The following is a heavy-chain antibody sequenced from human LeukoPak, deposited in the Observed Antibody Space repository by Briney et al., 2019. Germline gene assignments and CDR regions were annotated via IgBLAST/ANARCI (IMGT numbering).Heavy chain of an antibody. CDR3: ARGFISGYVDWFDP. Sequence: GASVKVSCKASGYTFTGYYMHWVRQAPGQGLEWMGWINPNSGGTNYVQKFQGRVTMTRDTSISTAYMELSRLRSDDTAVYYCARGFISGYVDWFDPWGQGTLVTVSS. CDR1: GYTFTGYY. D-gene: IGHD5-12*01. V-gene: IGHV1-2*02. J-gene: IGHJ5*02. CDR2: INPNSGGT.